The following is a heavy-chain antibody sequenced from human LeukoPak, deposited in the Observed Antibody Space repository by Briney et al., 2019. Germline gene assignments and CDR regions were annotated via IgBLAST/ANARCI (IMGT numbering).Heavy chain of an antibody. D-gene: IGHD2/OR15-2a*01. CDR3: ARSIIIVPNTSYYYYYMDV. CDR1: GYTFTSHA. CDR2: INGATGNT. Sequence: ASVKVSCKASGYTFTSHALHWVRQAPGESLEWMAWINGATGNTEYSQKFQARVTITRDTSASTAYMELSSLRSEDTAVYYCARSIIIVPNTSYYYYYMDVWGQGTTVIVSS. J-gene: IGHJ6*02. V-gene: IGHV1-3*01.